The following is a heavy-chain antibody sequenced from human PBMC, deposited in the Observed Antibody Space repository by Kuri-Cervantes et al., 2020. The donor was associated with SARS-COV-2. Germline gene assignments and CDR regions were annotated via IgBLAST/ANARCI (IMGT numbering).Heavy chain of an antibody. CDR2: IKQDGSEK. D-gene: IGHD6-13*01. CDR3: ARDLQQLVRGFFYYYYMDV. Sequence: GESLKISCAAPGFTFSSYWMSWVRQAPGKGLEWVANIKQDGSEKYYVDSVKGRFTISRDNAKNSLYLQMNSLRAEDTAVYYCARDLQQLVRGFFYYYYMDVWGKGTTVTVSS. V-gene: IGHV3-7*01. CDR1: GFTFSSYW. J-gene: IGHJ6*03.